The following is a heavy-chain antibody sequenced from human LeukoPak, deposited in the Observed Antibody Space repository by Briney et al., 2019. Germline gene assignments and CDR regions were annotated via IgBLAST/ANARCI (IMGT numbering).Heavy chain of an antibody. D-gene: IGHD6-19*01. CDR2: IYSGGST. Sequence: TGGSLRLSCAASGFTVSSNYMSWVRQAPGKGLEWVSVIYSGGSTYYADSVKGRFTISRDNSKNTLYLQMNSLRAEDTAVYYCARDRGRAVAGYYYYGMDVWGQGTTVTVSS. CDR1: GFTVSSNY. V-gene: IGHV3-53*01. CDR3: ARDRGRAVAGYYYYGMDV. J-gene: IGHJ6*02.